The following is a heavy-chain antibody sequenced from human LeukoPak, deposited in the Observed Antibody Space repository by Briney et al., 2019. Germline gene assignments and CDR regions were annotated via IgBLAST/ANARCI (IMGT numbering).Heavy chain of an antibody. D-gene: IGHD3-22*01. CDR1: GFTFSSYS. CDR2: ISSSSSTI. V-gene: IGHV3-48*04. CDR3: ARGGYNDSGGYLGHPLVL. Sequence: GGSLRLSCAASGFTFSSYSMNWVRQAPGKGLEWVSYISSSSSTIYYADSVKGRFTISRDNAKNSLYLQMNSLRAEDTAVYYCARGGYNDSGGYLGHPLVLWGQGTLVSVSS. J-gene: IGHJ4*02.